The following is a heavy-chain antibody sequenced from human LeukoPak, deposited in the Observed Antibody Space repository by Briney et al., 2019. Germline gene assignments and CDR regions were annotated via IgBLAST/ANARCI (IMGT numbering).Heavy chain of an antibody. CDR3: ARAISSSGAFDI. Sequence: GGSLRLSCAASGFTFSSYSMNWVRQAPGKGLEWVSSISSSSSYIYYADSVKGRFTISRDSAKNSLYLQMNSLRAEDTAVYYCARAISSSGAFDIWGQGTMVTVSS. D-gene: IGHD6-13*01. V-gene: IGHV3-21*01. CDR1: GFTFSSYS. J-gene: IGHJ3*02. CDR2: ISSSSSYI.